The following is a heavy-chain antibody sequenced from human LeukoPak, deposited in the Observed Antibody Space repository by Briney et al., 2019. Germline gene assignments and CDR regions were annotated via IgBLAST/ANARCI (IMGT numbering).Heavy chain of an antibody. CDR1: GFTVSTNY. J-gene: IGHJ6*03. CDR3: ARGRQIGSSYYYYYMDV. Sequence: PGGSLRLSCAASGFTVSTNYISWVRQAPGKGLEWVSVVYSGGATHYVDSVKGRFTISRDSPKNALYLQMNSLRVEDTAVYYCARGRQIGSSYYYYYMDVWGKGTKVNVSS. D-gene: IGHD3-10*01. V-gene: IGHV3-53*01. CDR2: VYSGGAT.